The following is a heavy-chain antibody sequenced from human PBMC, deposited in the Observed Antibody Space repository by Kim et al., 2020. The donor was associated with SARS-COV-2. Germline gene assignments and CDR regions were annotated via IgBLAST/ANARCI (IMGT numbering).Heavy chain of an antibody. V-gene: IGHV4-34*01. J-gene: IGHJ6*02. CDR1: GGSFSGYY. CDR3: ARGPVRSMVRERTYGMDV. D-gene: IGHD3-10*01. CDR2: INHSGST. Sequence: SETLSLTCAVYGGSFSGYYWSWIRQPPGKGLEWIGEINHSGSTNYNPSLKSRVTISVDTSKNQFSLKLSSVTAADTAVYYCARGPVRSMVRERTYGMDVWGQGTTVTVSS.